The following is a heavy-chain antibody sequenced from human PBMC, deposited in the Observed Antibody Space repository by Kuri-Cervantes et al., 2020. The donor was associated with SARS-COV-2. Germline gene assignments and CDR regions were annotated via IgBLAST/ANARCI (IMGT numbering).Heavy chain of an antibody. CDR3: ARERGLRGWFDP. Sequence: GGSLRLSCAASGFTFSNAWMSWVRQAPGKGLEWVGRIKSKTDGGTTDYAAHVKGRFTISRDDSKNTLYLKMNSLKTEDTAVYYCARERGLRGWFDPWGQGTLVTVSS. CDR1: GFTFSNAW. J-gene: IGHJ5*02. CDR2: IKSKTDGGTT. V-gene: IGHV3-15*01.